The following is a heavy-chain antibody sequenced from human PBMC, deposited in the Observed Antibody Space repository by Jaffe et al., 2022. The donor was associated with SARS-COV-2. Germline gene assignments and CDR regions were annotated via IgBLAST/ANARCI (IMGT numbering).Heavy chain of an antibody. CDR2: INPTSSST. CDR1: GYTFTNYY. CDR3: AREDRGTYHLDY. V-gene: IGHV1-46*01. Sequence: QVQLVQSGAEVKKPGASVKVSCRASGYTFTNYYMHWVRQAPGQGLEWMGIINPTSSSTSYAQKFQGRVTMTRDTSTSTVYMEVSSLRSEDTAVYYCAREDRGTYHLDYWGQGTLVTVSS. D-gene: IGHD1-26*01. J-gene: IGHJ4*02.